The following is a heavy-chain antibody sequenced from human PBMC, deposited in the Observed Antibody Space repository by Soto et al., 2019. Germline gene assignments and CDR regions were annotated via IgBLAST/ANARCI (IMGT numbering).Heavy chain of an antibody. J-gene: IGHJ4*02. CDR1: GYSFAGYW. Sequence: GESLKISCKGSGYSFAGYWVTWVRQKPGKGLEWMGRIDPSDSQTYYSPSFRGHVTISVTKSITTVFLQWSSLRASDTAMYYCARQIYDSDTGPNYQYYFDSWGQGTPVTVSS. D-gene: IGHD3-22*01. CDR3: ARQIYDSDTGPNYQYYFDS. V-gene: IGHV5-10-1*01. CDR2: IDPSDSQT.